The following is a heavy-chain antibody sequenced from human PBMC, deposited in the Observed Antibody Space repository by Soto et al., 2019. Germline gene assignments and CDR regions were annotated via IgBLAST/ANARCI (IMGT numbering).Heavy chain of an antibody. J-gene: IGHJ6*02. D-gene: IGHD1-26*01. CDR3: PTDSQVGANYPYYYYGMDV. CDR2: IKSKTDGGTT. Sequence: PGGSLRLSCAASGFTFSNAWMSWVRQAPGKGLEWVGRIKSKTDGGTTDYAAPVKGRFTISRDDSKNTLYLQMNSLKTEDTAVYSCPTDSQVGANYPYYYYGMDVWGQGTTVTVSS. CDR1: GFTFSNAW. V-gene: IGHV3-15*01.